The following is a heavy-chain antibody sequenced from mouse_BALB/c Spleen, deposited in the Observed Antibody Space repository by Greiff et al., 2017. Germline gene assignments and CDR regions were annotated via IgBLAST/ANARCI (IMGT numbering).Heavy chain of an antibody. J-gene: IGHJ1*01. V-gene: IGHV8-12*01. CDR3: ARRPTGTLWYFDV. D-gene: IGHD4-1*02. CDR1: GFSLSTSGMG. CDR2: IYWDDDK. Sequence: QVTLKVSGPGILQPSQTLSLTCSFSGFSLSTSGMGVSWIRQPSGKGLEWLAHIYWDDDKRYNPSLKSRLTISKDTSRNQVFLKITSVDTADTATYYCARRPTGTLWYFDVWGAGTTVTVSS.